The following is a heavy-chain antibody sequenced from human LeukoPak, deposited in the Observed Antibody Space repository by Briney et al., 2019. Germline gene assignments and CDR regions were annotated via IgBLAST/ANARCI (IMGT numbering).Heavy chain of an antibody. CDR3: VGYYYDSSGYYRDY. D-gene: IGHD3-22*01. CDR1: GGSISSSRYY. CDR2: IYYSGST. Sequence: SETLSLTCTVSGGSISSSRYYWGWIRQPPGKGLEWIGSIYYSGSTYYNPSLKSRVPISVDTSKNQFSLKLSSVTAADTAVYYCVGYYYDSSGYYRDYWGQGTLVTVLS. V-gene: IGHV4-39*01. J-gene: IGHJ4*02.